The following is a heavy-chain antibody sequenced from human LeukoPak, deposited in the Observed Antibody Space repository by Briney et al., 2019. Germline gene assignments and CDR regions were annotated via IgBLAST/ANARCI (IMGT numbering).Heavy chain of an antibody. D-gene: IGHD2-2*01. CDR3: ARQVKVKVVPAAIDY. Sequence: SETLSLTCAVYGGSFSGYYWSWIRQPPGKGLEWIGEVNHSGSTNYNPSLKSRVTISVDTSKNQFSLKLSSVTAADTAVYYCARQVKVKVVPAAIDYWGQGTLVTVSS. CDR2: VNHSGST. J-gene: IGHJ4*02. V-gene: IGHV4-34*01. CDR1: GGSFSGYY.